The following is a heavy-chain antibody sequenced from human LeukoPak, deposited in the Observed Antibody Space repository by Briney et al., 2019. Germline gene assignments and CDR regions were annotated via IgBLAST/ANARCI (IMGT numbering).Heavy chain of an antibody. V-gene: IGHV3-48*03. CDR3: ARDSSSWYFSDY. J-gene: IGHJ4*02. CDR1: GFTFSNYE. D-gene: IGHD6-13*01. CDR2: ISSSRSTI. Sequence: GGSLRLSCAASGFTFSNYEMHWVRQAPGKGLEWISYISSSRSTIYYADSVKGRFTISRDNAKNSLYLQMNSLRAEDTAVYYCARDSSSWYFSDYWGQGTLVTVSS.